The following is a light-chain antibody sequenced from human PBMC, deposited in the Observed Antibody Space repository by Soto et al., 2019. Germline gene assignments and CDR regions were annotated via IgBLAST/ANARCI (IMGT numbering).Light chain of an antibody. CDR1: SSDVGRYNY. V-gene: IGLV2-11*01. Sequence: QSALTQPRSVSGSPGQSVTISCTGTSSDVGRYNYVSWYQHHPGKAPKLMIYDVSTRPSGVPDRFSGSKSGTTASLTISGLQAEDEADYYCCSYAGSPYVLGTGTKLTVL. J-gene: IGLJ1*01. CDR3: CSYAGSPYV. CDR2: DVS.